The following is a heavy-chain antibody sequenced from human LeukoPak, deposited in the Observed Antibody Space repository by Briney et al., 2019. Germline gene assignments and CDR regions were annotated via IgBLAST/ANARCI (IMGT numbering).Heavy chain of an antibody. CDR2: IWYDGSNK. CDR3: AREASAAPMDV. V-gene: IGHV3-33*01. Sequence: GWSPRLSCAASGFTFSSYGMHWVRQAPGKGLEWVAVIWYDGSNKYYADSVKGRFTISRDNSKNTLYLQMNSLRAEDTAVYYCAREASAAPMDVWGQGTTVTVSS. CDR1: GFTFSSYG. D-gene: IGHD2-15*01. J-gene: IGHJ6*02.